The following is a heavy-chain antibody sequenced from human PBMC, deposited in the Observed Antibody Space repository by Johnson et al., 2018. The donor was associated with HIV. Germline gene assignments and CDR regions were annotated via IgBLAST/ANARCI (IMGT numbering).Heavy chain of an antibody. CDR2: LSYDGSNK. J-gene: IGHJ3*02. CDR3: ARGEALLGDAFDI. D-gene: IGHD3-16*01. Sequence: QVQLVESGGGLVQPGGSLRLSCAASGFTFSSYGMHWVRQAPGKGLVWVAVLSYDGSNKYYADSVKGRFTISRDNAKNSLYLQMHSLRAEDTALYYCARGEALLGDAFDIWGQGTMVTVSS. V-gene: IGHV3-30*19. CDR1: GFTFSSYG.